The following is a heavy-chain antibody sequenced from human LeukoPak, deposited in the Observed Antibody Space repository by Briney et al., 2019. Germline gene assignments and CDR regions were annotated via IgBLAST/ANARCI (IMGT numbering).Heavy chain of an antibody. CDR3: AKDGYSVTTYGDL. CDR1: GFSFDDYA. J-gene: IGHJ5*02. D-gene: IGHD5/OR15-5a*01. CDR2: ISWNSRTI. Sequence: GRSLRLSCAVSGFSFDDYAMPWVRQRPGKGLECVSGISWNSRTIAYADSVKGRFTISRDNARNSLYLQMSSLRPEDTAFYYCAKDGYSVTTYGDLWGQRTLVTVST. V-gene: IGHV3-9*01.